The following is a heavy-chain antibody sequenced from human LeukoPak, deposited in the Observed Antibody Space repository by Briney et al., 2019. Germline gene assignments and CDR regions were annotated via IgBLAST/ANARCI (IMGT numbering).Heavy chain of an antibody. V-gene: IGHV1-18*01. CDR3: ARDKKVVITTWCCAFDI. D-gene: IGHD3-22*01. CDR1: GYTFTSYG. CDR2: ISAYNGNT. Sequence: ASVKVSCKASGYTFTSYGISWVRQAPGQGLEWMGWISAYNGNTNYAQKLQGRVTMTTDTSTSTAYMELRSLRSDDTAVYYCARDKKVVITTWCCAFDIWGQGTMVTVS. J-gene: IGHJ3*02.